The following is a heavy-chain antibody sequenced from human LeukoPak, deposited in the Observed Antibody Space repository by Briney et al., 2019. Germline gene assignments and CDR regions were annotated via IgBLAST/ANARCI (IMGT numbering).Heavy chain of an antibody. CDR2: IYHSGST. CDR1: GGSISSSNW. CDR3: ARHKTGYSSGWYGGKFDY. J-gene: IGHJ4*02. Sequence: SETLSLTCAVSGGSISSSNWWSWVRQPPGKGLEWIGEIYHSGSTNYNPSLKSRVTISVDTSKNQFSLKLSSVTAADTAVYYCARHKTGYSSGWYGGKFDYWGQGTLVTVSS. V-gene: IGHV4-4*02. D-gene: IGHD6-19*01.